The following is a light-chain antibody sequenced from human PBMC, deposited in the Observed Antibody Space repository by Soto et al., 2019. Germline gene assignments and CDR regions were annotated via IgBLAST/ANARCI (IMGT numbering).Light chain of an antibody. Sequence: EIVLTQSPGTLSLSPGDRATLSCRASQSVSSNYLAWYQQKPGQAPRLLIIGASSRATGIPVRFSGSGSGTEFTLCISRLEPEDFAVYYCQRYGTSLPLTFGGGTKVEIK. CDR3: QRYGTSLPLT. V-gene: IGKV3-20*01. CDR2: GAS. CDR1: QSVSSNY. J-gene: IGKJ4*01.